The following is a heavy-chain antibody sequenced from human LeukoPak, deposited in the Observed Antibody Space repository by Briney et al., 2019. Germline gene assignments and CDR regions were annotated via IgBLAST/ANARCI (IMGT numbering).Heavy chain of an antibody. J-gene: IGHJ6*02. D-gene: IGHD6-13*01. CDR2: IYYSGST. CDR3: ARVKTTWESIAAAGYYYYGMDV. Sequence: SETLSLTCTVSGGSISSSSYYWGWIRQPPGKGLEWIGSIYYSGSTYYNSSLKSRVTISVDTSKNQFSLKLSSVTAADTAVYYCARVKTTWESIAAAGYYYYGMDVWGQGTTVTVSS. CDR1: GGSISSSSYY. V-gene: IGHV4-39*07.